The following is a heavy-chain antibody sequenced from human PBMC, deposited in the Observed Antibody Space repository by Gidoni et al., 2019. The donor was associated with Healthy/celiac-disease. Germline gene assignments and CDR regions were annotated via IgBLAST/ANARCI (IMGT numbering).Heavy chain of an antibody. D-gene: IGHD2-21*01. J-gene: IGHJ3*02. CDR2: IKSKTDGGTT. CDR1: GFTFSNAW. Sequence: EVQLVESGGGLVKPGGSLRLSCAASGFTFSNAWMSWVRQAPGKGLEWVGRIKSKTDGGTTDYAAPVKGRFTISRDDSKNTLYLQMNSLKTEDTAVYYCTTDALAYCGGDCYSDAFDIWGQGTMVTVSS. V-gene: IGHV3-15*01. CDR3: TTDALAYCGGDCYSDAFDI.